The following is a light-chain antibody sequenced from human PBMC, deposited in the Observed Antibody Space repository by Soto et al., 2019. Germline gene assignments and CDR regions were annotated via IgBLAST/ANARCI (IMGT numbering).Light chain of an antibody. J-gene: IGKJ5*01. V-gene: IGKV1-27*01. Sequence: DIQMTQSPSSLSASVGDRVTITCRASQGISNYLARYQQKPGKVPKLLIYAASTLQSGVPSRFSGSGSGTEFTLTISSLQPDDFATYYCQHYNNLITFGQGTRLEIK. CDR3: QHYNNLIT. CDR1: QGISNY. CDR2: AAS.